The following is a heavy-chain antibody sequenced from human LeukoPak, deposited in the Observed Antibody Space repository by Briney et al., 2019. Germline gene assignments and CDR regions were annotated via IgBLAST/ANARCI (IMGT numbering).Heavy chain of an antibody. CDR2: IIPIFSTA. CDR3: ARLYSGSYLGAFDI. D-gene: IGHD1-26*01. CDR1: GGTFSSYA. J-gene: IGHJ3*02. Sequence: GASVKVSCKASGGTFSSYAISWVRQAPGQGLEWMGGIIPIFSTANYAQKFQGRVTITTDESTSTAYMELSSLRSEDTAVYYCARLYSGSYLGAFDIWGQGTMVTVSS. V-gene: IGHV1-69*05.